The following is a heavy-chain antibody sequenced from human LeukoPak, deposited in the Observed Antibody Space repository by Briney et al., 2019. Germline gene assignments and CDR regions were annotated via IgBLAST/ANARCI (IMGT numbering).Heavy chain of an antibody. CDR2: IYPGDSDT. Sequence: GESLKISCKGSAYRFTNYWIGWVRQMPGKGLEYMGIIYPGDSDTRSSPSFQGQVTISADKSISTAYLQWSSLKASHTAMYYCARHAEGSGHDYWGQGTLVTVSS. CDR3: ARHAEGSGHDY. D-gene: IGHD2-15*01. V-gene: IGHV5-51*01. CDR1: AYRFTNYW. J-gene: IGHJ4*02.